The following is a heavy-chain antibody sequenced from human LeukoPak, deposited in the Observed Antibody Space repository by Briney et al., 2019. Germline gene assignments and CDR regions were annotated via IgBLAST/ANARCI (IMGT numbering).Heavy chain of an antibody. CDR3: ARDSYGGNWSLGY. D-gene: IGHD4-23*01. Sequence: ASVTLSCKASGFTFTDYYIHWVRQAPGQGLEWMGWVNPNSGGTNYAQMFQGRVTMTRDTSINTAYMELSGLRSDDTAVYYCARDSYGGNWSLGYWGQGTLVTVSS. V-gene: IGHV1-2*02. CDR2: VNPNSGGT. J-gene: IGHJ4*02. CDR1: GFTFTDYY.